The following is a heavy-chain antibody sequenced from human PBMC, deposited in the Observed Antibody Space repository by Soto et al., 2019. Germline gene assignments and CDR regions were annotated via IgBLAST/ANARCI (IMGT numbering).Heavy chain of an antibody. V-gene: IGHV3-15*07. CDR1: GFTFNNAW. J-gene: IGHJ4*02. D-gene: IGHD1-26*01. Sequence: EVQLVESGGGLVKPGGSLRLSCAASGFTFNNAWINWVRQAPGKGLEWVGRIKSKTDGGTTDYAAPVKGRFAVSRDESRNMVYLQMNSLKTEDTVIYYCTTDSYSSTIIVRFDYWGQGTVVTVSS. CDR3: TTDSYSSTIIVRFDY. CDR2: IKSKTDGGTT.